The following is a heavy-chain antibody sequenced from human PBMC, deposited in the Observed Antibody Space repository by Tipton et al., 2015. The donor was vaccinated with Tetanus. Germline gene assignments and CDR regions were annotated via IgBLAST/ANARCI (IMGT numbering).Heavy chain of an antibody. D-gene: IGHD5-12*01. CDR1: GGSVTSDNHY. V-gene: IGHV4-61*01. J-gene: IGHJ4*02. CDR2: VYYNGGT. CDR3: ARANNDYPKKGPFDY. Sequence: TLSLTCTVSGGSVTSDNHYWNWIRQPPGKGLEWIGYVYYNGGTNYNPSLKSRVTISIGTSKNLFSLNLRSVITADTAVYYCARANNDYPKKGPFDYWGQGILVTVSS.